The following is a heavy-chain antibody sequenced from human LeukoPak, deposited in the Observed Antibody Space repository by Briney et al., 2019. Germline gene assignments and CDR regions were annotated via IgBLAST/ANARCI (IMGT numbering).Heavy chain of an antibody. CDR1: GFTFSDYY. D-gene: IGHD3-10*01. Sequence: GGSLRLSCAASGFTFSDYYMSWIRQAPGKGLEWVSYISSSGTTIYYADSVKGRFTISRDNAKNSLYLQMNSLRAEDTAVYYCARDPYGSGSRYNWFDPWGQGTLVTVSS. V-gene: IGHV3-11*01. CDR3: ARDPYGSGSRYNWFDP. J-gene: IGHJ5*02. CDR2: ISSSGTTI.